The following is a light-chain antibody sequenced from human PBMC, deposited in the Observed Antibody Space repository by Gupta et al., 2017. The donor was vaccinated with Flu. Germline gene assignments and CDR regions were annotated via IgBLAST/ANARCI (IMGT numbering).Light chain of an antibody. CDR2: EDS. CDR1: NIGSKN. Sequence: SYVLTHPPSLSVAPGQTARITCGGNNIGSKNVHWYQQKPGQAPVLVVYEDSGRPSGVPERFSGSNSGNTATLTISRVEAGDEADYYCQVWDTISDHCVFGTGTKVAVL. V-gene: IGLV3-21*02. J-gene: IGLJ1*01. CDR3: QVWDTISDHCV.